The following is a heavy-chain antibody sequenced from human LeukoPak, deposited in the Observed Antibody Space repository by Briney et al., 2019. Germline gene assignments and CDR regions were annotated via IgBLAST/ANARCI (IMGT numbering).Heavy chain of an antibody. CDR2: ISSTSTSI. J-gene: IGHJ4*02. D-gene: IGHD5-18*01. CDR3: ATYPGYTYEVEAPRPARGY. V-gene: IGHV3-48*01. CDR1: GFSFSYYN. Sequence: GGSLRLSCSASGFSFSYYNMNWVRQAPGKGLEWVSYISSTSTSIYYADSVMGRFSISRDKNSLYLQMNSLRADDTAVYYCATYPGYTYEVEAPRPARGYWGRGTLVTVSS.